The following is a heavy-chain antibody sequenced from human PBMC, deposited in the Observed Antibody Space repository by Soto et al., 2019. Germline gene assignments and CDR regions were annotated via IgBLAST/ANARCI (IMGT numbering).Heavy chain of an antibody. D-gene: IGHD2-2*01. V-gene: IGHV4-61*01. CDR3: ARGSSSWPYYFDS. CDR1: GGSVSSGSYY. CDR2: LYYSGST. J-gene: IGHJ4*02. Sequence: SETLSLTCTVSGGSVSSGSYYWSWIRQPPGKGLEWIGYLYYSGSTNYNPSLKRRVSISGDTSKNQFSLRLSSVTAADTAVYYCARGSSSWPYYFDSWGQETLVTVSS.